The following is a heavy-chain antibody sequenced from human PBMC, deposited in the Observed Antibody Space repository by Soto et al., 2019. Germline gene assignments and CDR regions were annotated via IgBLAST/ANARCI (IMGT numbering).Heavy chain of an antibody. Sequence: ESGGGLVKPGGSLRLSCAASGFTFSSYSMNWVRQAPGKGLEWVSSISSSSSYIYYADSVKGRFTISRDNAKNSLYLQMNRLRAEDTAVYYCARDWQTGTTDRAFDIWGQGTMVTVSS. V-gene: IGHV3-21*01. J-gene: IGHJ3*02. CDR3: ARDWQTGTTDRAFDI. D-gene: IGHD1-1*01. CDR2: ISSSSSYI. CDR1: GFTFSSYS.